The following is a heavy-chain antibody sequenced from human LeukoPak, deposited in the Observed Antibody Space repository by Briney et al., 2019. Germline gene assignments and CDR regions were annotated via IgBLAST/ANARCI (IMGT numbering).Heavy chain of an antibody. J-gene: IGHJ4*02. V-gene: IGHV3-30*18. D-gene: IGHD3-9*01. CDR2: ISYDGSNK. CDR1: GFTFSSYG. CDR3: AKARARYYDILTGYSGAGFDY. Sequence: GRSLRLSCAASGFTFSSYGMHWVRQAPGKGLEWVAVISYDGSNKYYADSVKGRFTISRDNSKNTLYLQMNSLRAEDTAVYYCAKARARYYDILTGYSGAGFDYWAREPWSPSPQ.